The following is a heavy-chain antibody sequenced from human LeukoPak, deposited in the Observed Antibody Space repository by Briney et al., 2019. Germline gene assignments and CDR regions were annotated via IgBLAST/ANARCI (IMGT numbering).Heavy chain of an antibody. V-gene: IGHV3-48*01. Sequence: GSLRLSCAASGFTFSIYSMNWVRQAPGKGLEWISYITSNSGTIHYTDSVKGRFTISRDNAKNSLYLQMNSLRAEDTAVYYCARVAPGHDIGRGYFDYWGQGTLVTVSS. J-gene: IGHJ4*02. D-gene: IGHD2-21*01. CDR2: ITSNSGTI. CDR1: GFTFSIYS. CDR3: ARVAPGHDIGRGYFDY.